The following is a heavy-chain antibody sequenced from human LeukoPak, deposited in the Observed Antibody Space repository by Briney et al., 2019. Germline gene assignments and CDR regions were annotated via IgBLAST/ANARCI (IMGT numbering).Heavy chain of an antibody. CDR3: ARDGTGRLDY. V-gene: IGHV4-34*01. Sequence: SETLSLTCAVYGGSFSGYYWSWIRQPPGKGLEWIGEINHSGSTNYNPSLKSRVTISVDTSKNQFSLKLSSVTAADTAVYYCARDGTGRLDYWGQGTLVTVSS. D-gene: IGHD1-1*01. CDR2: INHSGST. J-gene: IGHJ4*02. CDR1: GGSFSGYY.